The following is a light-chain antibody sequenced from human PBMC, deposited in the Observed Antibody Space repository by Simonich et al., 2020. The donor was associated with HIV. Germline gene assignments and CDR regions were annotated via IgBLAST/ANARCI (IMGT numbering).Light chain of an antibody. J-gene: IGKJ5*01. CDR1: QNVSSN. CDR3: QQYDNLPSIT. Sequence: EIVMTQSPATLSVSPGERATLSYRASQNVSSNLAWYQQKTRQAPRLLIYCASTRAPGIPPRCSGSGSGTEFTLTISSLQPEDIATYYCQQYDNLPSITFGQWTRLEIK. V-gene: IGKV3-15*01. CDR2: CAS.